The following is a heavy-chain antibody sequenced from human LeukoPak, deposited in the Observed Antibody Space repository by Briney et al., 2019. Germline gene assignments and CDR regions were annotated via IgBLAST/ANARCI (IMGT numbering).Heavy chain of an antibody. CDR1: GFTFSDYY. CDR2: ISSSATAK. V-gene: IGHV3-11*01. J-gene: IGHJ4*02. D-gene: IGHD3-22*01. Sequence: GGSLRLSCAASGFTFSDYYMTWIRQAPGKGLEWVSYISSSATAKYYADSVKGRFTISRDNAKKSLYLQMNSLRAEDTAVYYCVPAYYYDSSSYFASPPFDSWGQGTLVTVSS. CDR3: VPAYYYDSSSYFASPPFDS.